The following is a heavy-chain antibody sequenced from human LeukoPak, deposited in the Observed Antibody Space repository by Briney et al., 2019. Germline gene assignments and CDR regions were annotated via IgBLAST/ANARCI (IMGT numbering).Heavy chain of an antibody. Sequence: TSETLSLTCAVYGGSFSGYYWNWIRQPPGKGLEWIGEINHSGSTNYNPSLKSRVTISVDTSKNQFSLKLSSVTAADTAEYYCARGYYYDSSVLGYWGQGTLVTVSS. CDR2: INHSGST. V-gene: IGHV4-34*01. CDR3: ARGYYYDSSVLGY. CDR1: GGSFSGYY. D-gene: IGHD3-22*01. J-gene: IGHJ4*02.